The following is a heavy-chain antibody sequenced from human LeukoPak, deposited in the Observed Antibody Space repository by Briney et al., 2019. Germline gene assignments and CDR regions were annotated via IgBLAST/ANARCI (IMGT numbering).Heavy chain of an antibody. Sequence: GGSLRLSCAASGVTFSSYSMNWFRQAPGKGLEWVASISSSSSYIYYPDSVKGLFTISSDNAKKSLYLEMNSLRAEDTAVYYCASGDYYFDYWGQGTLVNVSS. J-gene: IGHJ4*02. CDR2: ISSSSSYI. CDR3: ASGDYYFDY. V-gene: IGHV3-21*01. CDR1: GVTFSSYS.